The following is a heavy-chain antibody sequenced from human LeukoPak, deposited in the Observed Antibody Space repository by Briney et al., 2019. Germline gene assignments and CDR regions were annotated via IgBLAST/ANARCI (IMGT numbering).Heavy chain of an antibody. Sequence: GASVKVSCKASGYTFTSYDINWVRQATGQGLEWMGWMNPNSGNTGYAQKLQGRVTMTTDTSTSTAYMELRSLRSDDTAVYYCARVRVWYDSTGGFLDYWGQGTLVTVSS. CDR3: ARVRVWYDSTGGFLDY. J-gene: IGHJ4*02. V-gene: IGHV1-8*01. CDR2: MNPNSGNT. CDR1: GYTFTSYD. D-gene: IGHD3-3*01.